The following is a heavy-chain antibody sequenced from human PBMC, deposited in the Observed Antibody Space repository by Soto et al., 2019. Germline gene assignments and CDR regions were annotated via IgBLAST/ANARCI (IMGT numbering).Heavy chain of an antibody. V-gene: IGHV4-59*04. D-gene: IGHD1-26*01. CDR1: GDSVSSGY. Sequence: PSETLSLTCTVSGDSVSSGYWSWIRQPPGKGLEWIGFMYFGGSTYYNPSLKSRVTISVDTSKNQFSLKLSSVTAADTAVYYCVKGIGNYWALDYWGQGTLVTVSS. CDR2: MYFGGST. CDR3: VKGIGNYWALDY. J-gene: IGHJ4*02.